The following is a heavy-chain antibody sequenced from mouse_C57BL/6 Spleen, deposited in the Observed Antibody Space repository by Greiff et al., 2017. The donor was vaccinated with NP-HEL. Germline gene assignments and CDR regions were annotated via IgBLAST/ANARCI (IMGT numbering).Heavy chain of an antibody. V-gene: IGHV1-61*01. D-gene: IGHD1-1*01. CDR3: ARGDYYGSSHGDAMDY. CDR1: GYTFTSYW. CDR2: IYPSDSET. Sequence: VKLQQPGAELVRPGSSVKLSCKASGYTFTSYWMDWVKQRPGQGLEWIGNIYPSDSETHYNQKFKDKATLTVDKSSSTAYMQLSSLTSEDSAVYYCARGDYYGSSHGDAMDYWGQGTSVTVSS. J-gene: IGHJ4*01.